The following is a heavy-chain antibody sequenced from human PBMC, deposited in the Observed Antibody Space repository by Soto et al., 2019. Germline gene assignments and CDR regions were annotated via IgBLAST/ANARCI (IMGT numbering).Heavy chain of an antibody. J-gene: IGHJ5*02. V-gene: IGHV1-18*01. Sequence: ASVKVSCKASGYTFTSYGISWVRQAPGQGLEWMGWISAYNGNTNYAQKLQGRVTMTTDTSTSTAYMELRSLRSEDTAVYYCARAPLTGGRPENWFDPWGQGTLVTVSS. CDR2: ISAYNGNT. CDR1: GYTFTSYG. CDR3: ARAPLTGGRPENWFDP. D-gene: IGHD2-8*02.